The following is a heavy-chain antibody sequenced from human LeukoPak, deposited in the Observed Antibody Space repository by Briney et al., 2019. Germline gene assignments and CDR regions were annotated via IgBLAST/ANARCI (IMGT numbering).Heavy chain of an antibody. CDR2: ISSSGSTI. D-gene: IGHD3-16*01. J-gene: IGHJ4*02. CDR3: ARDKGSLNELCLDY. CDR1: GFTFSSYE. Sequence: GGSLRLSCAASGFTFSSYEMNWVRQAPGKGLEWVSYISSSGSTIHYAESVKGRFTISRDNAKSSLYLQMNSLRAEDTAVYYCARDKGSLNELCLDYWGQGTLVTVSS. V-gene: IGHV3-48*03.